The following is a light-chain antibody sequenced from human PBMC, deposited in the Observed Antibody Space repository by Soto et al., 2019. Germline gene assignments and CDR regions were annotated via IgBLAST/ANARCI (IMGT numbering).Light chain of an antibody. J-gene: IGKJ1*01. CDR2: GAS. V-gene: IGKV3-20*01. Sequence: EIVLTQSPGTLSLSPGERATLSCRASQSVSSSYLAWYQQKPGQAPRLLIYGASSRATGIPDRFSGSGSGTDFTLTISRLEPEDFAVYYCQQYGSSPRKFVQGIKVDFK. CDR1: QSVSSSY. CDR3: QQYGSSPRK.